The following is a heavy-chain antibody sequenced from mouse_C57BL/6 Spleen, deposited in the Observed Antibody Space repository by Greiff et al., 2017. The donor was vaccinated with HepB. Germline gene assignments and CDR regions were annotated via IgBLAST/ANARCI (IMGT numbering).Heavy chain of an antibody. J-gene: IGHJ3*01. Sequence: VKLQQPGAELVKPGASVKLSCKASGYTFTSYWMQWVKQRPGQGLEWIGEIDPSDSYTNYNQKFKGKATLTVDTSSSTAYMQLSSLTSEDSAVYYCARKDYDYSWFAYWGQGTLVTVSA. D-gene: IGHD2-4*01. CDR2: IDPSDSYT. V-gene: IGHV1-50*01. CDR1: GYTFTSYW. CDR3: ARKDYDYSWFAY.